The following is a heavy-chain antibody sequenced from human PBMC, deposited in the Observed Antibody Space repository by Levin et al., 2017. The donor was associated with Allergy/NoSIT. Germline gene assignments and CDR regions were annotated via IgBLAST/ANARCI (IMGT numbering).Heavy chain of an antibody. CDR1: GFTFSSYG. V-gene: IGHV3-30*18. CDR3: AKDLYGDLPWFDAFDI. Sequence: TGESLKISCAASGFTFSSYGMHWVRQAPGKGLEWVAVISYDGSNKYYADSVKGRFTISRDNSKNTLYLQMNSLRAEDTAVYYCAKDLYGDLPWFDAFDIWGQGTMVTVSS. D-gene: IGHD4-17*01. J-gene: IGHJ3*02. CDR2: ISYDGSNK.